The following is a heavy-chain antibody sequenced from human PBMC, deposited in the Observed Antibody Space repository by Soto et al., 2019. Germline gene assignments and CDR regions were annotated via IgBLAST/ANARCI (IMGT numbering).Heavy chain of an antibody. V-gene: IGHV1-18*04. J-gene: IGHJ6*03. CDR3: ARMTTVDNSHYYMDV. Sequence: QAQLLQSGGELKKSGASVKVSCKASGYTFNTYGISWVRQAPGQGLEWMAWISSHNGNTHFAQKFQSRVTLTTDTSTSTDKMELRSLRSDDTAVYYCARMTTVDNSHYYMDVWGKGTTVTVSS. CDR2: ISSHNGNT. D-gene: IGHD4-4*01. CDR1: GYTFNTYG.